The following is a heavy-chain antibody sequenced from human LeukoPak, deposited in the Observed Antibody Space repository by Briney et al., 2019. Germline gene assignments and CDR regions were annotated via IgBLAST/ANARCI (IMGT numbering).Heavy chain of an antibody. CDR1: GFTFSSYA. Sequence: GGSLRLSCAASGFTFSSYAMHWVRQAPGRGLEWVAVISYDGSNKYYADSVKGRFTTSRDNSKNTLYLQMNSLRAEDTAVYYCARAREWELLLWGQGTLVTVSS. CDR2: ISYDGSNK. V-gene: IGHV3-30-3*01. CDR3: ARAREWELLL. D-gene: IGHD1-26*01. J-gene: IGHJ4*02.